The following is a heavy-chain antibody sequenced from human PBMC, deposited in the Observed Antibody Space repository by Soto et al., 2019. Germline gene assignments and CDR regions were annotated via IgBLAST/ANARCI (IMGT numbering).Heavy chain of an antibody. D-gene: IGHD6-19*01. CDR2: VSHDGRNT. CDR3: AKGGRQWLVTSDFNY. J-gene: IGHJ4*02. V-gene: IGHV3-30*18. CDR1: GFTFSDYA. Sequence: VQLVESGGGVVQPGRSLRLSCAASGFTFSDYAMHWVRQAPGKGLEWVAVVSHDGRNTHYAGSVKGRFTISRDSSKNTVALEVTSLRAEDTAVYYCAKGGRQWLVTSDFNYWGQGALVTVSS.